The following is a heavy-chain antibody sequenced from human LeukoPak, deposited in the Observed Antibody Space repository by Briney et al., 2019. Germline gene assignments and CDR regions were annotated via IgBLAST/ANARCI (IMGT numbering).Heavy chain of an antibody. J-gene: IGHJ4*02. CDR3: ARDRPYCGGDCYSSGVDY. D-gene: IGHD2-21*02. CDR2: IYYSGST. Sequence: SETLSLTCTVSGGSISSSYWSWIRQPPGKGLEWIGYIYYSGSTNYNPSLKSRVTISVDTSKNQFSLKLSSVTAADTAVYYCARDRPYCGGDCYSSGVDYWGQGTLVTVSS. CDR1: GGSISSSY. V-gene: IGHV4-59*01.